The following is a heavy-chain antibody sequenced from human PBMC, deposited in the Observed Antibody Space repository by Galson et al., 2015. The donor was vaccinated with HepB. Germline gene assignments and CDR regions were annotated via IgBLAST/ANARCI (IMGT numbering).Heavy chain of an antibody. J-gene: IGHJ3*02. CDR2: ISYDGSNK. CDR1: GFTFSSYG. V-gene: IGHV3-30*03. Sequence: SLRLSCAASGFTFSSYGMHWVRQAPGKGLEWVAVISYDGSNKYYADSVKGRFTISRDNSKNTLYLQMNSLRAEDTAVYYCARVADDLEAFDIWGQGTMVTVSS. CDR3: ARVADDLEAFDI.